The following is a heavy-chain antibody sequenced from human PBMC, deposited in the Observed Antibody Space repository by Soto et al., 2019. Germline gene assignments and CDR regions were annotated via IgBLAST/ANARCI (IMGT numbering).Heavy chain of an antibody. D-gene: IGHD6-13*01. J-gene: IGHJ4*02. Sequence: SVKVSCEASGGTFSSYAISWVRQAPGQGLEWMGGIIPIFGTANYAQKFQGRVTITADESTSTAYMELSSLRSEDTAVYYCARPDSSSWYFWVDWGQGTLVTVSS. CDR3: ARPDSSSWYFWVD. V-gene: IGHV1-69*13. CDR2: IIPIFGTA. CDR1: GGTFSSYA.